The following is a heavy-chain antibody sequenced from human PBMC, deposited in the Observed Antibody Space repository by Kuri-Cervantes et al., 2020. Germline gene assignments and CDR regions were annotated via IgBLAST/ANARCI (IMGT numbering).Heavy chain of an antibody. V-gene: IGHV3-48*01. CDR3: ARGAYSSSWYGGYFDY. Sequence: GESLKISCAASGFTFSSYSRNWVRQAPGKGLEWVSYISSSSSTIYYADSVKGRFTISRDNAKNSLYLQMNSLRAEDTAVYYCARGAYSSSWYGGYFDYWGQGTLVTVSS. J-gene: IGHJ4*02. CDR1: GFTFSSYS. CDR2: ISSSSSTI. D-gene: IGHD6-13*01.